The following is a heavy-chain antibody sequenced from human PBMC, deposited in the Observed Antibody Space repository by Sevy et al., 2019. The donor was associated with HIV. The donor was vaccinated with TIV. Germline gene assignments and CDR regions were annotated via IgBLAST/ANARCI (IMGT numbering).Heavy chain of an antibody. CDR1: GFTFSSYS. CDR3: ARGMIVVPVGYYYGMDV. V-gene: IGHV3-21*01. CDR2: ISSSSSYI. D-gene: IGHD3-22*01. Sequence: GGSLSLSCAASGFTFSSYSMNWVRQAPGKGLEWVSSISSSSSYIYYADSVKGRFTISRDNAKNSLYLQMNSLRAEDTAVYYCARGMIVVPVGYYYGMDVWGQGTTVTVSS. J-gene: IGHJ6*02.